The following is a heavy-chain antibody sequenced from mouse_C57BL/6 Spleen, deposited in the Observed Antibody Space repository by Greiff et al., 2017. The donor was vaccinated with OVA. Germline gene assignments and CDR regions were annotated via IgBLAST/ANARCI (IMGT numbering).Heavy chain of an antibody. Sequence: VQLQQSVAELVRPGASVKLSCTASGFTITNTYMHWVKQRPEQGLEWIGRIDPANGNTKYAPKFQGKATITADTSSNTAYLQLSSLTSEDTAIYYCASRDSNSYAMDYWGQGTSVTVSS. V-gene: IGHV14-3*01. CDR2: IDPANGNT. J-gene: IGHJ4*01. D-gene: IGHD2-5*01. CDR3: ASRDSNSYAMDY. CDR1: GFTITNTY.